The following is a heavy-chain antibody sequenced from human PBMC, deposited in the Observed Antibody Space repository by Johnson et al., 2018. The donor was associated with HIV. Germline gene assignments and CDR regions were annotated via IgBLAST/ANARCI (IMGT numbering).Heavy chain of an antibody. J-gene: IGHJ3*02. CDR3: ARDPDSPGAFDM. D-gene: IGHD3-22*01. CDR2: PNWNVGTT. V-gene: IGHV3-20*04. Sequence: EVQLVESGGRVVRPGGSLRLSCAPSGFTFDDSGMSWVRQAPGKGLEWVSGPNWNVGTTGYADSVKGRFTISRANAKNSLYLQMNSLRVEDTALYYCARDPDSPGAFDMWGQGTMVTVSS. CDR1: GFTFDDSG.